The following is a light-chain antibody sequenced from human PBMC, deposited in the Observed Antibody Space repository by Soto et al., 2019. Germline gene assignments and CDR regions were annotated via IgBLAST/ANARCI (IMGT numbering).Light chain of an antibody. Sequence: EIVLTQSPGTLSLSPGERATLSCRASQSVSSSYLAWYQQKPGQAPRLLIYGASSWATGIPDRFSGSGSGTDFTLTISRLEPEDFAVYYCQQYGSSPPCTFGQGTKLEIK. CDR3: QQYGSSPPCT. J-gene: IGKJ2*02. CDR2: GAS. V-gene: IGKV3-20*01. CDR1: QSVSSSY.